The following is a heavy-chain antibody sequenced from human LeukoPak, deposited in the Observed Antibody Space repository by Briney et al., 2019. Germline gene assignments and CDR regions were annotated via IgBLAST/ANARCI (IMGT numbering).Heavy chain of an antibody. V-gene: IGHV4-4*07. J-gene: IGHJ6*03. CDR1: GGSISSYY. CDR3: ARPYYYYMDV. CDR2: IYHSGST. Sequence: SETLSLTCTVSGGSISSYYWSWIRQPAGKGLEWIGSIYHSGSTYYNPSLKSRVTISVDTSKNQFSLKLSSVTAADTAVYYCARPYYYYMDVWGKGTTVTVSS.